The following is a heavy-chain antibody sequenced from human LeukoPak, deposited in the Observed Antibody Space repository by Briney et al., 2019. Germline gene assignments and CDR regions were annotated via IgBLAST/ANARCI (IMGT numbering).Heavy chain of an antibody. CDR3: ARLTGTTGFDY. J-gene: IGHJ4*02. CDR1: GFPFSSYW. Sequence: PGGSLRHSCAASGFPFSSYWMSWVRQAPGKGLEWVANIKQDGSDKYYVDSVKGRFTISRDNAKNSLYLQLNSLRADDTAVYYCARLTGTTGFDYWGQGTLVTVSS. D-gene: IGHD1-1*01. V-gene: IGHV3-7*01. CDR2: IKQDGSDK.